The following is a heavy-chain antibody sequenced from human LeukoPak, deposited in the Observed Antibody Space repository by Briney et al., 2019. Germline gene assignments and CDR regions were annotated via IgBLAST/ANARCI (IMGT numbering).Heavy chain of an antibody. CDR3: AKHSQPRGRSSGGLDY. V-gene: IGHV3-48*03. Sequence: GGSLRLSCAASGFTFSSYEMNWVRQAPGKGLEWVSYISSSGHTIYYADSVKGRFTISRDNAKNSLYLQMNSLRAEDMALYYCAKHSQPRGRSSGGLDYWGQGTLVTVSS. CDR1: GFTFSSYE. D-gene: IGHD6-13*01. CDR2: ISSSGHTI. J-gene: IGHJ4*02.